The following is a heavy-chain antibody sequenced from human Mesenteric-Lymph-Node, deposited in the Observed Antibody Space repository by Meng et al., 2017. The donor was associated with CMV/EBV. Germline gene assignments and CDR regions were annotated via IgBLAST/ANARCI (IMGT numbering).Heavy chain of an antibody. CDR3: AREGAPGYSTGWEDS. Sequence: GGSLRLSCAASGFTFSDYSMNWVRQAPGKGLKWVSSISSSSTYIYYADSVKGRFTISRDNVQNSLYLQMNSLRAEDTAVYYCAREGAPGYSTGWEDSWGQGTLVTVSS. D-gene: IGHD6-25*01. V-gene: IGHV3-21*01. CDR2: ISSSSTYI. CDR1: GFTFSDYS. J-gene: IGHJ4*02.